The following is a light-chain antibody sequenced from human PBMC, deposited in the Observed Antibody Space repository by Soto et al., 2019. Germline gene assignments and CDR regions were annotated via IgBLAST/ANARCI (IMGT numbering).Light chain of an antibody. CDR3: QQYKSDST. Sequence: DIQMTQSPSSLLATVGDSVTITCRASQNISHYLAWYQQQPGKAPKLLIYDASTLQGGIPSRLSGSGSGTKFTLIIRSLQPDYFATYYCQQYKSDSTFGQGTKVDIK. J-gene: IGKJ2*01. V-gene: IGKV1-5*01. CDR1: QNISHY. CDR2: DAS.